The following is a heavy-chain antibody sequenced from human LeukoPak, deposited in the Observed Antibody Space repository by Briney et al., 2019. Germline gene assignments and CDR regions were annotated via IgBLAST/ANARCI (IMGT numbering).Heavy chain of an antibody. D-gene: IGHD5-18*01. Sequence: PSETLSLTCAVYGGSFSGYYWSWLRQPPGKGLEWIGEINHSGSTNYNPSLKSRVTISVDTSKNQFSLKLSSVTAADTAVYYCARDRGYSYGHRFDYWGQGTLVTVSS. V-gene: IGHV4-34*01. CDR3: ARDRGYSYGHRFDY. J-gene: IGHJ4*02. CDR1: GGSFSGYY. CDR2: INHSGST.